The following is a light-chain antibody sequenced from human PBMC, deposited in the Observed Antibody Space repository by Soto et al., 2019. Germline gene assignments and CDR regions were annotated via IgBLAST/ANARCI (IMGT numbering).Light chain of an antibody. CDR2: KAS. CDR3: QHYNGFSIT. J-gene: IGKJ5*01. V-gene: IGKV1-5*03. Sequence: IQMTQSPSTLSASLGDRVTITCRASQSISRWLARYQEKPGKAPKLLIHKASSLESGVPSRFSGSGSGTEFTLTISSLQPDDFATYYCQHYNGFSITFGQGTRLEIK. CDR1: QSISRW.